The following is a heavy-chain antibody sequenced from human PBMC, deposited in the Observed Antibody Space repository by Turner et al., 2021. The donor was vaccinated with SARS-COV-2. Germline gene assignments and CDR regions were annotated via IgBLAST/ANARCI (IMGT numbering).Heavy chain of an antibody. Sequence: LQLLVSFPGLAKPSETLSLPRTVSGGSISSTNYYWGWIRQPPGKGLEWIGNIYYSGSTYYNPSLRSRLTISLDSSKNQFSQKLSSVTAADTAVYYCARQRRSGDNRPRGYVGYWGQGTLVTVSS. CDR3: ARQRRSGDNRPRGYVGY. V-gene: IGHV4-39*01. J-gene: IGHJ4*02. D-gene: IGHD2-21*01. CDR1: GGSISSTNYY. CDR2: IYYSGST.